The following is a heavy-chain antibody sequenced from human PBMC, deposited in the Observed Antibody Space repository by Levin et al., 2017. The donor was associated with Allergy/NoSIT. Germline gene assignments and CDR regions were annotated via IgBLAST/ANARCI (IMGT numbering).Heavy chain of an antibody. V-gene: IGHV3-23*01. Sequence: GESLKISCIASGFTFSSYAMSWVRQAPGNGLEWVSGISDSGGSTYYADSVKGRFTISRDNSKNTLSLQMNSLRAEDTAVYYCAKLFPSNFGWLLLGIGHWGQGTLVTVSA. J-gene: IGHJ5*02. CDR2: ISDSGGST. CDR1: GFTFSSYA. CDR3: AKLFPSNFGWLLLGIGH. D-gene: IGHD3-9*01.